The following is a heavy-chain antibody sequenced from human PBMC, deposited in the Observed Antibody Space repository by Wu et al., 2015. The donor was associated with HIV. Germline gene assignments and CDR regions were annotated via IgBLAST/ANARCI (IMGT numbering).Heavy chain of an antibody. V-gene: IGHV1-69*05. Sequence: QVQLVQFGAEVKKPGSSVKVTCKASGDGFTSYAASWVRQAPGQGLEWMGGINPLFGTTKHSQKFQDRVTFTTDESRTSAYMELSSLRYEDTAVYYCARNTDSVETTSLYSLGVWGQGTTVTVS. CDR3: ARNTDSVETTSLYSLGV. J-gene: IGHJ6*02. CDR2: INPLFGTT. D-gene: IGHD1-26*01. CDR1: GDGFTSYA.